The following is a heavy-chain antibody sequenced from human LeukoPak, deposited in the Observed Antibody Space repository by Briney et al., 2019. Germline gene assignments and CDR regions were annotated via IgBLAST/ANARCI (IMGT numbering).Heavy chain of an antibody. V-gene: IGHV4-59*08. D-gene: IGHD6-19*01. J-gene: IGHJ4*02. Sequence: SETLSLTCTVSGGSISSHYWSWIRQPPGKGLEWIGYIYYSGSTNYNPSLKSRVTISVDTSKNQFSLKLSSVTAADTAVYYCARASVAGTAVSFDYWGQGTLVTVSS. CDR2: IYYSGST. CDR1: GGSISSHY. CDR3: ARASVAGTAVSFDY.